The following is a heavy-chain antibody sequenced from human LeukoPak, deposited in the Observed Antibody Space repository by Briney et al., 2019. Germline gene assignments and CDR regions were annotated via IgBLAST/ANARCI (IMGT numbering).Heavy chain of an antibody. D-gene: IGHD2-15*01. J-gene: IGHJ4*02. CDR2: IRYDGSNK. Sequence: PGGSLRLSCAASGFTFSSYGMHWVRQAPGKGLEWVAFIRYDGSNKYYADSVKGRFTISRDNSKNTLYLQMNSLRAEDTAVYYCAKDLSPVYSNYFDYWGQGTLVTVSS. CDR3: AKDLSPVYSNYFDY. CDR1: GFTFSSYG. V-gene: IGHV3-30*02.